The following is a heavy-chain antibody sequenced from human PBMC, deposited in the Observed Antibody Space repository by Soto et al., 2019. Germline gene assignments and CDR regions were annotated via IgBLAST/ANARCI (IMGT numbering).Heavy chain of an antibody. J-gene: IGHJ4*02. Sequence: GASVKVSCKAPGYTFTSYGISWVRQAPGQGLEWMGWIRTSNANTNYAKNLQGRVTMTTDTSTSTAYMELRSLRSDDTAVYYCSRDAFREVIFDYRAQGSQVTVSS. CDR2: IRTSNANT. D-gene: IGHD4-4*01. CDR1: GYTFTSYG. V-gene: IGHV1-18*01. CDR3: SRDAFREVIFDY.